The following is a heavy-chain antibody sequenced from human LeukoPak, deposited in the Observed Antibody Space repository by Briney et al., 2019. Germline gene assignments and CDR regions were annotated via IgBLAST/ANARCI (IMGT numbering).Heavy chain of an antibody. CDR3: ATETNGRHYDY. V-gene: IGHV3-21*06. J-gene: IGHJ4*02. CDR1: GGSISSGSYY. CDR2: IGPTGFDR. Sequence: ETLSLTCTVSGGSISSGSYYWSWVRQAPGKGLEWVASIGPTGFDRYHADSIKGRFTISRDNANNFLYLQMDSLRAEDTAVYYCATETNGRHYDYWGQGTLLTVSS. D-gene: IGHD1-14*01.